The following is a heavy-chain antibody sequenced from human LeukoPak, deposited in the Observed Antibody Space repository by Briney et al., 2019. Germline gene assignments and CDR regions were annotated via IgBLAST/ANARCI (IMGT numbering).Heavy chain of an antibody. CDR2: TRNKANSYTT. Sequence: PGGSLRLSCAASGFTFSDHYMDWVRQAPGKGLEWVGRTRNKANSYTTEYAASVKGRFTISRDDSKNSLYLQMNSLKTEDTAVYYCARGGGLCSSTSCYPPGLDYWGQGTLVTVSS. J-gene: IGHJ4*02. D-gene: IGHD2-2*01. CDR1: GFTFSDHY. CDR3: ARGGGLCSSTSCYPPGLDY. V-gene: IGHV3-72*01.